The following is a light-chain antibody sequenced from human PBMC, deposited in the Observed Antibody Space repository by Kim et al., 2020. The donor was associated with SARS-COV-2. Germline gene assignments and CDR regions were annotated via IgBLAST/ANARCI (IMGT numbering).Light chain of an antibody. J-gene: IGKJ5*01. CDR3: QQLEYYPIT. Sequence: ASVGDRVTITCRASQGIGSYLAWYQQKPGKAPKLLIYAESTLQSGVPSRFSGSGSETDFTLTITSLQPEDFATYYCQQLEYYPITFGQGTRLEIK. CDR1: QGIGSY. CDR2: AES. V-gene: IGKV1-9*01.